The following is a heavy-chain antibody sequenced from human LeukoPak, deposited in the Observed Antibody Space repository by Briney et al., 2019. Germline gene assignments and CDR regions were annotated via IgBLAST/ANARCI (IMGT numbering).Heavy chain of an antibody. CDR3: ATVAAAGTLTGEWGFDLNY. Sequence: PGGSLRLSCAVSGFTFTDTYMTWIRQAPGKGLESLSYISPSGTDISYADSVKGRFTISRDNSKNTLYLQMNSLRAEDTAVYYCATVAAAGTLTGEWGFDLNYWGQGTLVTVSS. V-gene: IGHV3-11*04. D-gene: IGHD6-13*01. CDR2: ISPSGTDI. CDR1: GFTFTDTY. J-gene: IGHJ4*02.